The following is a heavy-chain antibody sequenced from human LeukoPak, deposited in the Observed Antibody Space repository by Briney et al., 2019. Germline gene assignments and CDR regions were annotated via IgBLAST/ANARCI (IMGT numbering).Heavy chain of an antibody. CDR3: ARDQYEVPYYSNYDGMNV. CDR2: IKQDGSEA. J-gene: IGHJ6*02. D-gene: IGHD3-16*01. Sequence: PGGSLRLSCAASGFIFSNAWMNWVRQAPGKGLEWVANIKQDGSEASYVGSVKGRFTISRDNPRNSLYLQMNSLRAEDTAVYYCARDQYEVPYYSNYDGMNVWGQGTTVIVSS. CDR1: GFIFSNAW. V-gene: IGHV3-7*03.